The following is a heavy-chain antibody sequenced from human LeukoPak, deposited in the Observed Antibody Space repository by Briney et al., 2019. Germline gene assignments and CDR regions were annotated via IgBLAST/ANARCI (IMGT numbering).Heavy chain of an antibody. CDR3: AREVYGSGSYYNKDNWFDP. V-gene: IGHV3-11*01. CDR1: GFTFSDYY. J-gene: IGHJ5*02. Sequence: GGSLTLSCAASGFTFSDYYMSWIRQAPGEGLEWVSYISSSGSTIYYADSVKGRFTISRDNAKNSLYLQMNSLRAEDTAVYYCAREVYGSGSYYNKDNWFDPWGQGTLVTVSS. CDR2: ISSSGSTI. D-gene: IGHD3-10*01.